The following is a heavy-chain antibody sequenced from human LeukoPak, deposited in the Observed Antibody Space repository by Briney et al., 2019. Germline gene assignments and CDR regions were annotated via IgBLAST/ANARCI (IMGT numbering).Heavy chain of an antibody. CDR2: INPHSGGT. Sequence: ASVKVSCKASGYTFSDYYIHWVRQAPGQGLEWMAWINPHSGGTNSAQKLQGRVTMTRDTSISTAYMELNNLRSDDAAVYYCMRSVGSTNWYAYWGQGTHVIASS. CDR1: GYTFSDYY. J-gene: IGHJ5*01. CDR3: MRSVGSTNWYAY. D-gene: IGHD2-15*01. V-gene: IGHV1-2*02.